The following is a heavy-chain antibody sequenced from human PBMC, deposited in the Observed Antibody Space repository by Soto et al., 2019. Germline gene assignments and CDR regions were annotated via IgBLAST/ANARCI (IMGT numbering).Heavy chain of an antibody. CDR2: IDWDDDK. V-gene: IGHV2-70*01. CDR3: ARIRQPRVQPWFPDY. CDR1: GFSLSTSGMC. Sequence: SGPTLVNPTQTLTLTCTFSGFSLSTSGMCVSWIRQPPGKALEWLALIDWDDDKYYSTSLKTRLTISKDTSKNQVVLTMTNMDPVDTATYYCARIRQPRVQPWFPDYWGQATLVTLSS. J-gene: IGHJ4*02. D-gene: IGHD5-18*01.